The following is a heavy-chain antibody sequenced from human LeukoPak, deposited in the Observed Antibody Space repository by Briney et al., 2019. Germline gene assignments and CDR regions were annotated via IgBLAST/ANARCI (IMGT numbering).Heavy chain of an antibody. Sequence: GASVKVSCKASGYAFTSYYMHWVRQAPGQGLEWMGIINPSGGSTSYAQKFQGRVTMTRDTSTSTVYMELSSLRSEDTAVYYCARDLGIYGGNSGDFDYWGQGTLVTVSS. CDR2: INPSGGST. V-gene: IGHV1-46*01. CDR1: GYAFTSYY. D-gene: IGHD4-23*01. J-gene: IGHJ4*02. CDR3: ARDLGIYGGNSGDFDY.